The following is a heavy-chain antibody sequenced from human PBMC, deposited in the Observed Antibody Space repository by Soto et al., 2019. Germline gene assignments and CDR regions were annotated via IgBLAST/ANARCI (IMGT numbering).Heavy chain of an antibody. CDR3: ARGQWGAFDL. CDR1: EFTFSYYW. D-gene: IGHD1-26*01. CDR2: IHSDGSST. V-gene: IGHV3-74*01. Sequence: DVQLVESGGGSVQPGGSLSLSCAATEFTFSYYWMHWVPQAPGKGLVWVSRIHSDGSSTTDADSVKGRFTISRDNAKNTLYLQMNSLRAEDTAVYYCARGQWGAFDLWGQGTMVTVAS. J-gene: IGHJ3*01.